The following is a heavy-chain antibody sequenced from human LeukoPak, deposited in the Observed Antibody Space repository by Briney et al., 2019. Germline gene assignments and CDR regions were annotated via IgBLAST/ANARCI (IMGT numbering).Heavy chain of an antibody. CDR1: GFTFTSYA. D-gene: IGHD3-22*01. V-gene: IGHV3-23*01. Sequence: VGSLRLSCAASGFTFTSYAMSWVLQAPGKGLESVSAVSGSGGSTYYADSVKGRFTISRDNSKNTPYLQMNSLRAEDTAVSYCAKDRYYYDSSGYLDYWGQGTLVTVSS. J-gene: IGHJ4*02. CDR3: AKDRYYYDSSGYLDY. CDR2: VSGSGGST.